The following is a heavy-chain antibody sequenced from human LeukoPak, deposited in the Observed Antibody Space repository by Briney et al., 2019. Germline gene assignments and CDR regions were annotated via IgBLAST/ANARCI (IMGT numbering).Heavy chain of an antibody. Sequence: GGSLRLSCAASGFTFSSYWMSWVRQAPGKGLEWVANIKQDGSEKYYVDSVKGRVTISRDNAKNSLYLQMNSLRAEDTAVYYCARDLTGYGDYLRVYYYYGMDVWGQGTTVTVSS. CDR1: GFTFSSYW. CDR2: IKQDGSEK. V-gene: IGHV3-7*01. D-gene: IGHD4-17*01. J-gene: IGHJ6*02. CDR3: ARDLTGYGDYLRVYYYYGMDV.